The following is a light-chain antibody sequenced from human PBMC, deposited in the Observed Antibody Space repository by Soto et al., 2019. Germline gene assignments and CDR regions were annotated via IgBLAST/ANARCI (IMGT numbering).Light chain of an antibody. J-gene: IGKJ5*01. CDR3: QQRSNWQIT. CDR1: QSVSSY. Sequence: EIGLTPSPATLSLSPGGRATLSCRASQSVSSYLAWYQQKPGQAPRLLIYDASNRATGIPARFSGSGSGTDFTLTISSLEPEDFAVYYCQQRSNWQITFGQGTRLEV. CDR2: DAS. V-gene: IGKV3-11*01.